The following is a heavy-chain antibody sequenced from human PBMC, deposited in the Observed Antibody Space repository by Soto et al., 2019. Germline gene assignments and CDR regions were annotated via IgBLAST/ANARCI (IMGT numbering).Heavy chain of an antibody. CDR2: IKSKTDGGTT. CDR1: GFSITNAW. J-gene: IGHJ6*02. Sequence: EVQLVESGGDLVKPGGSLRLSCAASGFSITNAWMTWVRQPPGKGLEWVGRIKSKTDGGTTDYVAPVKGRFTISRGDSTNTLYLQMNSLNTEDTAVYYCTTRGGSCRPAWDYYYDGMDVWGQGTTVTVSS. V-gene: IGHV3-15*01. D-gene: IGHD2-15*01. CDR3: TTRGGSCRPAWDYYYDGMDV.